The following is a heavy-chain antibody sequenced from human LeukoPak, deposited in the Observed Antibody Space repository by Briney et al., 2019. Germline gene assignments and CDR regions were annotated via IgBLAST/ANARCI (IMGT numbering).Heavy chain of an antibody. V-gene: IGHV1-46*01. J-gene: IGHJ4*02. CDR3: AREYSSSSGADY. Sequence: ASVKVSCKASGYTFTNSYLHWVRQAPGQGLEWMGIINPSGGSTSHAQKFQGRVDMTTDTSTSTVYMELSSLRYEDTAVYYCAREYSSSSGADYWGQGTLVTVSS. CDR2: INPSGGST. CDR1: GYTFTNSY. D-gene: IGHD6-6*01.